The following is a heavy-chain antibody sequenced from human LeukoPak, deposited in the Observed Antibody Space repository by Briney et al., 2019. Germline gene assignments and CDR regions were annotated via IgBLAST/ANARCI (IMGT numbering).Heavy chain of an antibody. CDR3: ARGSKIAVAGPLYYYYGMDV. CDR1: GGSISSYY. V-gene: IGHV4-59*01. J-gene: IGHJ6*02. D-gene: IGHD6-19*01. Sequence: SETLSLTCTVSGGSISSYYWSWIRQPPGKGLGWIGYIYYSGSTNYNPSLKSRVTISVDTSKNQFSLKLSSVTAADTAVYYCARGSKIAVAGPLYYYYGMDVWGQGTTVTVSS. CDR2: IYYSGST.